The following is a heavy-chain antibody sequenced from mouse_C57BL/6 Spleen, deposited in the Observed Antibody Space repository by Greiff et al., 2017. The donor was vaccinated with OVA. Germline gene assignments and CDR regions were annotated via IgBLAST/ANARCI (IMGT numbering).Heavy chain of an antibody. D-gene: IGHD1-1*01. Sequence: EVKLQESGPGLVKPSQSLSLTCSVTGYSITSGYYWNWIRQSPGNKLEWMGYISYDGSNNYNPSLKNRISITRDTSKNQFFLKLNSVTTEDTATYYCASFYYYGSSYWYFDVWGTGTTVTVSS. CDR2: ISYDGSN. J-gene: IGHJ1*03. CDR3: ASFYYYGSSYWYFDV. V-gene: IGHV3-6*01. CDR1: GYSITSGYY.